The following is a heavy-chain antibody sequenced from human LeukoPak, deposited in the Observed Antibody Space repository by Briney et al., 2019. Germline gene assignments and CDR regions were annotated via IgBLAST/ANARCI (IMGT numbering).Heavy chain of an antibody. D-gene: IGHD6-13*01. V-gene: IGHV3-7*01. CDR2: IRPDGSEG. Sequence: GGSLRLSCTTSGITFSNSWMSWVRQAPGKGLEWVATIRPDGSEGYYADSVRGRFTISRDNSKNSLYLQMNSLRAEDTAVYYCARGGYSSSWRFDYWGQGTLVTVSS. CDR3: ARGGYSSSWRFDY. J-gene: IGHJ4*02. CDR1: GITFSNSW.